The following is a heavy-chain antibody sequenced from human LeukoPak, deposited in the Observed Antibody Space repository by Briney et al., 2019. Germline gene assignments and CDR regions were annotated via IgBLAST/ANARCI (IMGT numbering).Heavy chain of an antibody. CDR2: ISAYNGNT. CDR3: ASGYSYGYVPHFDY. Sequence: ASVKVSCKASGYTFTSYGISWVRQAPGQGLEWMGWISAYNGNTNYAQKVQGRVTMTTDTSTSTAYMELRSLRSDDTAVYYCASGYSYGYVPHFDYWGQGTLVTVSS. D-gene: IGHD5-18*01. CDR1: GYTFTSYG. J-gene: IGHJ4*02. V-gene: IGHV1-18*01.